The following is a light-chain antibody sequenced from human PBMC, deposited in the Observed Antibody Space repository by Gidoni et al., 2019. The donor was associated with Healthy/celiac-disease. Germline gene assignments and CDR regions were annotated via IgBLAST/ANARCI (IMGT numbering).Light chain of an antibody. CDR3: QQYNNWHTWT. CDR1: QSVSSN. Sequence: DIVMTQSTATLSVSPGERATLSCRASQSVSSNLAWYQQQPGQAPRLLIYGASTRATGIPARFSGSGSGTEFTLTISSLQSEDFAVYYCQQYNNWHTWTFGQGTKVEIK. V-gene: IGKV3-15*01. J-gene: IGKJ1*01. CDR2: GAS.